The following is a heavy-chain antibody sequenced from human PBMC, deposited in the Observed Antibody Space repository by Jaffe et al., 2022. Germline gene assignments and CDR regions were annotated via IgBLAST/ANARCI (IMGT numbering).Heavy chain of an antibody. CDR1: GYTFTSYA. CDR3: ARDRDIVVPFGAFDI. D-gene: IGHD2-15*01. J-gene: IGHJ3*02. Sequence: QVQLVQSGAEVKKPGASVKVSCKASGYTFTSYAMHWVRQAPGQRLEWMGWINAGNGNTKYSQKFQGRVTITRDTSASTAYMELSSLRSEDTAVYYCARDRDIVVPFGAFDIWGQGTMVTVSS. V-gene: IGHV1-3*01. CDR2: INAGNGNT.